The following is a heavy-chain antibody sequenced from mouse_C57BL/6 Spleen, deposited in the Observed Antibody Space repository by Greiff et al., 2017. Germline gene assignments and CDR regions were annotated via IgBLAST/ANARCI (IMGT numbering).Heavy chain of an antibody. J-gene: IGHJ3*01. Sequence: QVQLQQPGAELVKPGASVKVSCKASGYTFPSYWMQWVKQRPGQGLEWIGRMHPSDSDTNYNQKFKGKATLTVDKSSSTAYMQLSSLTSEDSAVYYSAIDYDYDGQFPFAYWGQGTLVTVSA. CDR3: AIDYDYDGQFPFAY. V-gene: IGHV1-74*01. CDR2: MHPSDSDT. CDR1: GYTFPSYW. D-gene: IGHD2-4*01.